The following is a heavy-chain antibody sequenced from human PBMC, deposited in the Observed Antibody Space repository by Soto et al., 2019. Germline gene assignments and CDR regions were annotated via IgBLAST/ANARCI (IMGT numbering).Heavy chain of an antibody. CDR1: GGSTSSDNY. D-gene: IGHD3-16*01. V-gene: IGHV4-30-4*02. Sequence: SDTLSLTCTVSGGSTSSDNYWSWIRQPPGKGLEWIGHIYYSGNTDYNPSLKSRLAISIDTSKNQFSLKLSSVTAADTAVYFCAREGGESSDGLYYFDSWGQGSLVTVSS. CDR3: AREGGESSDGLYYFDS. CDR2: IYYSGNT. J-gene: IGHJ4*02.